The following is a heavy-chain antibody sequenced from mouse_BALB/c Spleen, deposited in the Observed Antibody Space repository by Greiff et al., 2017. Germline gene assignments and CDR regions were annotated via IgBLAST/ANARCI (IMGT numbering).Heavy chain of an antibody. CDR2: ISSGGSYT. Sequence: DVQLVESGGGLVKPGGSLKLSCAASGFTFSSYAMSWVRQTPEKRLEWVATISSGGSYTYYPDSVKGRFTISRDNAKNTLYLQMSSLRSEDTAMYYCARHGFITTEYWYFDVWGAGTTVTVSS. V-gene: IGHV5-9-3*01. CDR3: ARHGFITTEYWYFDV. CDR1: GFTFSSYA. D-gene: IGHD1-1*01. J-gene: IGHJ1*01.